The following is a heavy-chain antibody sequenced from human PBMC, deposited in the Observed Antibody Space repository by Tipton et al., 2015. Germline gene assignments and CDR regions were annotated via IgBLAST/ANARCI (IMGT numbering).Heavy chain of an antibody. V-gene: IGHV3-21*01. Sequence: SLRLSCAASGFRFSSYSMNWVRQAPGKGLEWVSSISSSSSYIYYADSVKGRFTISRDNAKNSLYLQMNSLRAEDTAVYYCAREGTVITRGYFQDWGQGTLVSVSS. CDR1: GFRFSSYS. D-gene: IGHD4-23*01. J-gene: IGHJ1*01. CDR2: ISSSSSYI. CDR3: AREGTVITRGYFQD.